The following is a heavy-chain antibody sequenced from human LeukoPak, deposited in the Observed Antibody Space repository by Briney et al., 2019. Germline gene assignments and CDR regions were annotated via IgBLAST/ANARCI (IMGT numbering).Heavy chain of an antibody. J-gene: IGHJ5*02. D-gene: IGHD3-10*01. Sequence: PSETLSLTCTVSGGSITSYYWSWIRQPPGKGLEWIGYIYYSGSTNYNPSLKSRVTISVDTSKNQFSLKLSSVTAADTAVYYCARGLAVLLWFGELLRGNWFDPWGQGTLVTVSS. CDR1: GGSITSYY. CDR2: IYYSGST. V-gene: IGHV4-59*01. CDR3: ARGLAVLLWFGELLRGNWFDP.